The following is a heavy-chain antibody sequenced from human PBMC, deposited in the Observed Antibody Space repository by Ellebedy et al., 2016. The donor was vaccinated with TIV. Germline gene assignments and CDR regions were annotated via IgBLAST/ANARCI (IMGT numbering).Heavy chain of an antibody. V-gene: IGHV4-34*01. CDR2: INHSGST. Sequence: MPGGSLRLSCTVSGGSISSYYWSWIRQPPGKGLEWIGEINHSGSTNYNPSLKSRVTISVDTSKNQFSLNLSSVTAADTAVYYCATGNQWDQLLVYWGQGTLVTVSS. J-gene: IGHJ4*02. CDR3: ATGNQWDQLLVY. D-gene: IGHD1-26*01. CDR1: GGSISSYY.